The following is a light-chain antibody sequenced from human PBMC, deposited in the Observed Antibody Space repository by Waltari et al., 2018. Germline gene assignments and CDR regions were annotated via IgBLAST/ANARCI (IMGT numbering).Light chain of an antibody. J-gene: IGKJ4*01. CDR1: QSVRSY. V-gene: IGKV3-11*01. Sequence: EIVLTQSPATLSLSPGERATLSCRASQSVRSYLAWSQQKRGQAPRLLIYDASNRATGIPARFSGSGSGTDFTLTISSLEPEDFAVYYCQQRSNWPLTFGGGTKVEIK. CDR2: DAS. CDR3: QQRSNWPLT.